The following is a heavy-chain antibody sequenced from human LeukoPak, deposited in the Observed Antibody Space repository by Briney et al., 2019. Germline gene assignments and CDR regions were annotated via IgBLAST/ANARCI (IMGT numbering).Heavy chain of an antibody. J-gene: IGHJ4*02. CDR2: ISGSGDST. Sequence: GGSLRLSCAASGFTFSDYYMSWVRQAPGKGLDWVSGISGSGDSTYSADSVKGRFTISRDNSKNTLYLQMNSLRAEDTAVYYCAKDLDDRNWGQGTLVTVSS. CDR3: AKDLDDRN. V-gene: IGHV3-23*01. CDR1: GFTFSDYY. D-gene: IGHD3-16*01.